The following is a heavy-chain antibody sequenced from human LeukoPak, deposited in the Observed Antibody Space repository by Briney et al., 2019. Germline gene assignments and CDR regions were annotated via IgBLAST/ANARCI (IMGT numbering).Heavy chain of an antibody. CDR3: ARKIGGAVAGNWYFDL. J-gene: IGHJ2*01. D-gene: IGHD6-19*01. Sequence: PGGSLRLSCAASGFTFSSYAMHWVRQAPGKGLEWVAVISYDGNNKYYADSVKGRFTISRDNSKNTLYLQMNSLRAEDTAVYYCARKIGGAVAGNWYFDLWGRGTLVIVSS. CDR2: ISYDGNNK. CDR1: GFTFSSYA. V-gene: IGHV3-30-3*01.